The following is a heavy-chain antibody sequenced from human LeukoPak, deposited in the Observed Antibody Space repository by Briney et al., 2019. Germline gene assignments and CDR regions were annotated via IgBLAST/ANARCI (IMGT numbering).Heavy chain of an antibody. CDR3: ARDQSGSYYRANDFDY. CDR2: IYYSGST. V-gene: IGHV4-30-4*08. CDR1: GGSISSGDYY. D-gene: IGHD1-26*01. J-gene: IGHJ4*02. Sequence: SETLSLTCTVSGGSISSGDYYWSWIRQPPGKGLEWIGYIYYSGSTYYNPSLKSRVTISVDTSKNQFSLKLSSVTAADTAVYYCARDQSGSYYRANDFDYWGQGTLVTVSS.